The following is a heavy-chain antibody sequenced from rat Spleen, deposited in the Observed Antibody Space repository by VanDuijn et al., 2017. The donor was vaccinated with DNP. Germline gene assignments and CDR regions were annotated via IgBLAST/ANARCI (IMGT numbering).Heavy chain of an antibody. D-gene: IGHD1-12*02. CDR2: ISTSGRKA. CDR1: GFTFSDYA. CDR3: ARRGIYYYDGLYLTDF. Sequence: EVQLVESGGGLVQPGNSLKLSCAASGFTFSDYAMAWVRQTPKKGLEWVTTISTSGRKAYYPDSVKGRFTISRDNAKSSLYLQMNSLTSEDTATYYCARRGIYYYDGLYLTDFWGPGTMVTVSS. J-gene: IGHJ1*01. V-gene: IGHV5S23*01.